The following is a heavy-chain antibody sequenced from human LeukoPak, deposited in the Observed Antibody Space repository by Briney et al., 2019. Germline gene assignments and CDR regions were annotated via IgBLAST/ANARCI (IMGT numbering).Heavy chain of an antibody. CDR3: ASTRDYNSAAPSVFDY. CDR1: GYTFTNNG. V-gene: IGHV1-18*01. Sequence: ASVKVSCKASGYTFTNNGISWVRQAPGQGLEWMGWISAYNGNTNYAQKLQGRVTMTTDTSTSTAYMELRSLRSDDTAVYYCASTRDYNSAAPSVFDYWGQGTLVTVSS. D-gene: IGHD2-2*01. CDR2: ISAYNGNT. J-gene: IGHJ4*02.